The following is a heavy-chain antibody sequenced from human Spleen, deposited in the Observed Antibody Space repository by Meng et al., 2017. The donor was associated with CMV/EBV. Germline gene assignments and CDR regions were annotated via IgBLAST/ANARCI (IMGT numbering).Heavy chain of an antibody. Sequence: GESLKISCAASGFTSSSYGMHWVRQAPGKGLEWVAVIWYDGSNKYYADSVKGRFTISRDNSKNTLDLQMSSLRAEDTAVYYCARDLLDERTTVTPFDAFDIWGQGTMVTVSS. CDR3: ARDLLDERTTVTPFDAFDI. J-gene: IGHJ3*02. CDR1: GFTSSSYG. D-gene: IGHD4-17*01. V-gene: IGHV3-33*01. CDR2: IWYDGSNK.